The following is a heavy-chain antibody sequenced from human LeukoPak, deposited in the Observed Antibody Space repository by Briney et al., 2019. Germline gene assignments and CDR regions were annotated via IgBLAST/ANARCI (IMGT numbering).Heavy chain of an antibody. Sequence: GGSLRLSCAASGFTFSSYEMNWVRQAPGKGLEWFSYISGGGGTKYYADSVKGRFTIFRDNAKNSLYLQMSSLRAEDTAVYYCARGPTDMTAVDYWGQGTLVTVSS. CDR3: ARGPTDMTAVDY. D-gene: IGHD2-21*02. J-gene: IGHJ4*02. CDR1: GFTFSSYE. V-gene: IGHV3-48*03. CDR2: ISGGGGTK.